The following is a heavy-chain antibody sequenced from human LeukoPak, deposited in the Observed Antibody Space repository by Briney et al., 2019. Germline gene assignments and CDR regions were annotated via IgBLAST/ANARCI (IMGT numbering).Heavy chain of an antibody. CDR2: MNSNSGGT. D-gene: IGHD2-15*01. V-gene: IGHV1-2*02. CDR3: ARDVGGDAFDM. Sequence: GASVKVSCKASGGTFTNYAINWVRQPPGQGLEWMGSMNSNSGGTNYAQKFQGRVTMTRDTSISTAYMYLSRLTSDDTAVYYCARDVGGDAFDMGGQGTMGTVSA. J-gene: IGHJ3*02. CDR1: GGTFTNYA.